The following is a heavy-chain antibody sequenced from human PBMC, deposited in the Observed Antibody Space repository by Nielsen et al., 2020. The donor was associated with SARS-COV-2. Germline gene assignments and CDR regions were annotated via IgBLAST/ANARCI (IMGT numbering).Heavy chain of an antibody. V-gene: IGHV4-34*01. CDR2: INHSGST. CDR3: ARTLGSVYYYGMDV. D-gene: IGHD3-10*01. J-gene: IGHJ6*02. CDR1: GGSFSGYY. Sequence: SETLSLTCAVYGGSFSGYYWSWIRQPPGKGLEWIGEINHSGSTNYNPSLKSRVTISVDTSKNQFSLKLSSVTAADTAVYYCARTLGSVYYYGMDVWGQGTTVTVSS.